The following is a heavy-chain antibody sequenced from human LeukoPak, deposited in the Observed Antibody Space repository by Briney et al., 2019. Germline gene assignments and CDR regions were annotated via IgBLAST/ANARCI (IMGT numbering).Heavy chain of an antibody. CDR1: GGSISSYY. J-gene: IGHJ6*02. D-gene: IGHD6-19*01. CDR2: IYYSGST. Sequence: SETLSLTCTVSGGSISSYYWSWIRQPPGKGLEWIGYIYYSGSTYYNPSLRSRVTISVDTSKNQFSLKLSSVTAADTAVYYCARHRQWLSRYYGMDVWGQGTTVTVSS. V-gene: IGHV4-59*08. CDR3: ARHRQWLSRYYGMDV.